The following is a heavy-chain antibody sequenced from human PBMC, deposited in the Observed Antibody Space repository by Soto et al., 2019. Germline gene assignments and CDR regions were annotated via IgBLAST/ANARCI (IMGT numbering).Heavy chain of an antibody. D-gene: IGHD4-17*01. V-gene: IGHV3-21*01. CDR2: ISSSSSYI. J-gene: IGHJ5*02. CDR3: ARGEGATVTTVWFDP. Sequence: EVQLVESGGGLVKPGGSLRLSCAASGFTFSSYSMNWVRQAPGKGLEWVSSISSSSSYIYYADSVKGRFTISRDNAKNSLYLQMNSLRAEYTAVYYCARGEGATVTTVWFDPWGQGTLVTVSS. CDR1: GFTFSSYS.